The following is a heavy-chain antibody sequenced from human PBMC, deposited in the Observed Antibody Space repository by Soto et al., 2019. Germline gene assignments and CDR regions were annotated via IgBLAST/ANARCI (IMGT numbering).Heavy chain of an antibody. V-gene: IGHV1-18*01. CDR1: GYTFTSYG. CDR3: AREFPLRAPIAAAGTRYYCYYMDV. CDR2: ISAYNGNT. J-gene: IGHJ6*03. D-gene: IGHD6-13*01. Sequence: ASVKVSCKASGYTFTSYGISWLRQAPGQGLEWMGWISAYNGNTNYAQKLQGRVTMTTDTSTSTAYMELRSLRSDDTAVYYCAREFPLRAPIAAAGTRYYCYYMDVWGKGATVTVSS.